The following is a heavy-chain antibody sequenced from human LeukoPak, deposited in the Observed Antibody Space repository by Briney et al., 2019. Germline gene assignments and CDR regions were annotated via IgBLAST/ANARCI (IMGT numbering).Heavy chain of an antibody. J-gene: IGHJ6*02. D-gene: IGHD2-15*01. CDR3: APYCSGGSCYAYYYYGMDV. CDR2: ISGSGGST. V-gene: IGHV3-23*01. Sequence: PGGSLRLSCAASGFTFSSYAMSWVRQAPGKGLEWDSAISGSGGSTYYADSVKGRFTISRDNSKNTLYLQMNSLRAEDTAVYYCAPYCSGGSCYAYYYYGMDVWGQGTTVTVSS. CDR1: GFTFSSYA.